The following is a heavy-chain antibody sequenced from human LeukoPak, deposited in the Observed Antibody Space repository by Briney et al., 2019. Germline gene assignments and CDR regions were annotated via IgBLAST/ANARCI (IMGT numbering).Heavy chain of an antibody. CDR1: GFTVSSNY. D-gene: IGHD5-12*01. CDR3: ARDPRVRRYDLDY. Sequence: GGSLRLSCAASGFTVSSNYMSWVRQAPGKGLEWVSVIYSGGSTYYADSVKGRFTISRDNSKNTLYLQMNSLRAEDTAVYYCARDPRVRRYDLDYWGQGTLVTVSS. V-gene: IGHV3-53*01. CDR2: IYSGGST. J-gene: IGHJ4*02.